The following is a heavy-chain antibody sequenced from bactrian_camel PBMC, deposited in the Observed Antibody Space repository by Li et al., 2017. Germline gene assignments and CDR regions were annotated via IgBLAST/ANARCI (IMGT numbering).Heavy chain of an antibody. CDR1: GFTLHDSD. CDR3: AAGWCQGIVVAGTSPFSEPNY. Sequence: HVQLVESGGGSVQAGGSLSLSCTAVGFTLHDSDMGWYRQAPGKSREQVAAIDSDGSTSYVDSVKGRFTISRDNAKNTLYLQMDSLKPEDTAMYYCAAGWCQGIVVAGTSPFSEPNYWGQGTQVTVS. D-gene: IGHD6*01. CDR2: IDSDGST. V-gene: IGHV3S55*01. J-gene: IGHJ4*01.